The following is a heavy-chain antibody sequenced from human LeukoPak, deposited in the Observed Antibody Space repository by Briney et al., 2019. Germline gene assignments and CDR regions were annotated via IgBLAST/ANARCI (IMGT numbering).Heavy chain of an antibody. J-gene: IGHJ5*02. CDR1: GGSISSHY. Sequence: PSETLSLTCTVSGGSISSHYWSWIRQPPGKGLEWIGYMYYSGTSNYNRSLESRVTISVDMSKNHLSLKLRSVTAADTAVYYCARGDWFDPWGQGTLVIVSP. V-gene: IGHV4-59*11. CDR3: ARGDWFDP. CDR2: MYYSGTS.